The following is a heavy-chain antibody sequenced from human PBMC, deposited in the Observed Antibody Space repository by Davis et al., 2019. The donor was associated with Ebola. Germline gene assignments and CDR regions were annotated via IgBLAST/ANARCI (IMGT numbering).Heavy chain of an antibody. Sequence: ASVKVSCKASGGTFSSYGISWVRQAPGQGLEWVGWINPHNGNTNYAQNVQGRVTMTTDTSTSTAYMEVGSLRSDDTAVYYCARAQFPTTSDHWGQGTLVTVSS. CDR2: INPHNGNT. CDR1: GGTFSSYG. J-gene: IGHJ4*02. CDR3: ARAQFPTTSDH. D-gene: IGHD1-1*01. V-gene: IGHV1-18*01.